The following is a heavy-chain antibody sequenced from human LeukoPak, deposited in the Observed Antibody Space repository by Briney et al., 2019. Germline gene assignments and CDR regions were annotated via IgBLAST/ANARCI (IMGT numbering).Heavy chain of an antibody. Sequence: QPGRSLRLSCAASGFTFSSYGMHWVRQAPGKGLEWVAVISYDGSNKYYADSVKGRFTISRDNSKNTLYLQMNSLRAEDTAVYFCARPSGYTYGPVAFDIWGQKTMVTVSS. CDR3: ARPSGYTYGPVAFDI. D-gene: IGHD5-18*01. CDR2: ISYDGSNK. CDR1: GFTFSSYG. J-gene: IGHJ3*02. V-gene: IGHV3-30*03.